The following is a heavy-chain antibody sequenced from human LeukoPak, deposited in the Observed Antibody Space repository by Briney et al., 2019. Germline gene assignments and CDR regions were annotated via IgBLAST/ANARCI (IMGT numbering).Heavy chain of an antibody. CDR2: ISNSGNTI. CDR3: ARYRVITNDYFDS. CDR1: GFTFGDYY. Sequence: GGSLRLSCAASGFTFGDYYMTWIRQAPGKGLEWVSYISNSGNTIKEADSVRGRFTISRDNAQNSLFLQMRSLRAEDTAVYYCARYRVITNDYFDSWGQGTLVTVSS. V-gene: IGHV3-11*01. J-gene: IGHJ4*02. D-gene: IGHD3-16*01.